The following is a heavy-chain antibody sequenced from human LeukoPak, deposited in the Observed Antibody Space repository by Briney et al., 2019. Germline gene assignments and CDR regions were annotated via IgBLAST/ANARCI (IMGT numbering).Heavy chain of an antibody. CDR3: ASQHSSGYYFI. CDR2: IKQDGTEK. D-gene: IGHD3-22*01. J-gene: IGHJ4*02. Sequence: GGSLRLSCAASGFTLSSYWMGWVRQAPGKGPEWVANIKQDGTEKYYVDSLKGLFTISRDNAKTSLYLQMNSLRIEDTAVYCCASQHSSGYYFIWGQGTLVTVSS. V-gene: IGHV3-7*01. CDR1: GFTLSSYW.